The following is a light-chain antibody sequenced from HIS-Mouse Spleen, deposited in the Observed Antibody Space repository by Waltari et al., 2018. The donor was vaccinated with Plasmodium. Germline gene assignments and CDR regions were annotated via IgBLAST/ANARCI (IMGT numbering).Light chain of an antibody. CDR1: AFTKNY. V-gene: IGLV3-10*01. CDR2: EDS. CDR3: YSTDSSGNHRV. Sequence: SYELTQPPSVSVSPGQKARITCPGDAFTKNYAYWYQQKSGQAPLLVIYEDSKRPARIPERFSGSSSGTMATLTISGAQVEDEADYYCYSTDSSGNHRVFGGGTKLTVL. J-gene: IGLJ3*02.